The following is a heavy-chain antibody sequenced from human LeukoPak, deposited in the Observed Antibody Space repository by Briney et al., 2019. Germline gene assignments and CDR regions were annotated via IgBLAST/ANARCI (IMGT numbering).Heavy chain of an antibody. D-gene: IGHD2-15*01. CDR2: INPNSGGT. J-gene: IGHJ5*02. Sequence: ASVKISCKAAGYTFTGYYMFWVRQAPGQGLEWMGRINPNSGGTNYAQKFQGRVTMTSHTYISTAYMELSRLRSDDTAVYYCARGYCSGGSCYSVENWFDPWGQGTLVTVSS. CDR1: GYTFTGYY. CDR3: ARGYCSGGSCYSVENWFDP. V-gene: IGHV1-2*06.